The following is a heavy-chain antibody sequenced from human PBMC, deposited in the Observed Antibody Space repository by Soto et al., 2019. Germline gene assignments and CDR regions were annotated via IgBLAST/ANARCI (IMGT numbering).Heavy chain of an antibody. D-gene: IGHD5-18*01. V-gene: IGHV4-59*08. Sequence: QVQLQESGPGLVKPSETLSLTCTVSGGSISSYYWSWIRQPPGKGLEWIGYIYYSGSTNYNPSLRSRDTISVDTSKHHFSLKLSSVTGADTDVYYCARRWGYSFDYWGQGTLVTVSS. J-gene: IGHJ4*02. CDR3: ARRWGYSFDY. CDR1: GGSISSYY. CDR2: IYYSGST.